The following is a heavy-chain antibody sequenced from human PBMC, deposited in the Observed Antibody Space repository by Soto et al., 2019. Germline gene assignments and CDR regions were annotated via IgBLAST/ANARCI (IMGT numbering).Heavy chain of an antibody. V-gene: IGHV4-34*01. Sequence: XETLSLTCSVYGWSFSGYYWSWIRQPPGKGLEWIGEINPSGSTNYNPSLKSRVTISVDTSKNQFSLNLSSVTAADTAVYYCARGRPGRSSGWYNYWGQGTLVTVSS. CDR1: GWSFSGYY. CDR2: INPSGST. J-gene: IGHJ4*02. D-gene: IGHD6-19*01. CDR3: ARGRPGRSSGWYNY.